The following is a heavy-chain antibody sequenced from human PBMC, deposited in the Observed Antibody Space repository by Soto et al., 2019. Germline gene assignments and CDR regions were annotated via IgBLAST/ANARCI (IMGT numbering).Heavy chain of an antibody. Sequence: QVQLVQSGAEVKKPGSSVKVSCKASGGTFSSYAISWVRQAPGQGLEWMGGMIPIFGTANYAQKFKGRVTITADESTSTAYMELSSLRSEDTAVYYCARDSHCISTSCSYYYGMDVWGQGTTVTVSS. CDR2: MIPIFGTA. V-gene: IGHV1-69*12. CDR3: ARDSHCISTSCSYYYGMDV. J-gene: IGHJ6*02. D-gene: IGHD2-2*01. CDR1: GGTFSSYA.